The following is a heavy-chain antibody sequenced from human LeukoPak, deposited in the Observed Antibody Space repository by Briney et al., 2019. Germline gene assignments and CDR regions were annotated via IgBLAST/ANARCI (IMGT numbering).Heavy chain of an antibody. CDR3: ARAAAGSASPFDY. Sequence: PSETLSLTCAVYGGSFSGYYWSWIRQPPGKGLEWIGEINHSGSTNYNPSLKSRVTISVDTSKNQFSLKLSSVTAADTAVYHCARAAAGSASPFDYWGQGTLVTVSS. CDR2: INHSGST. CDR1: GGSFSGYY. V-gene: IGHV4-34*01. J-gene: IGHJ4*02. D-gene: IGHD6-13*01.